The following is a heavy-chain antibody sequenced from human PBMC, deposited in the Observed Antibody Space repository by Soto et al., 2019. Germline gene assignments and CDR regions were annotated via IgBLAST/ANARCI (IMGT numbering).Heavy chain of an antibody. J-gene: IGHJ6*02. Sequence: QVQLQESGPGLVKPSQTLSLTCTVSGGSISSGGYYWSWIRQHPGKGLEWIGYIYYRGSIYYNPSLMSRVTILVDTSKNQSSLKLSSVTAADTAVDYCARELRFRRFYGMDVWGQGTTVTVSS. D-gene: IGHD3-3*01. CDR2: IYYRGSI. V-gene: IGHV4-31*03. CDR3: ARELRFRRFYGMDV. CDR1: GGSISSGGYY.